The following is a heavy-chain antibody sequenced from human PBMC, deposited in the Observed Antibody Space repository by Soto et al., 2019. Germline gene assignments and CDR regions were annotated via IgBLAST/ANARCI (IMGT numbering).Heavy chain of an antibody. CDR1: RYAFTTYG. D-gene: IGHD1-1*01. V-gene: IGHV1-18*01. J-gene: IGHJ4*02. Sequence: QVHLVQSGAEVKKPGASVKVSCQGSRYAFTTYGITWVRQAPGQGLEWMGWISAHNGNTNDAQKLQGRVTVTRDTSTSTAYMELRSLRYDDTAVYYCARGRYGDYWGQGALVTVSS. CDR3: ARGRYGDY. CDR2: ISAHNGNT.